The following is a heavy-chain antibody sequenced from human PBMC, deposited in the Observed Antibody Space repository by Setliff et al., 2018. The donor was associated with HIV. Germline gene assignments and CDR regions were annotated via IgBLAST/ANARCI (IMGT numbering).Heavy chain of an antibody. Sequence: ASVKVSCKASGYTFFEYYMFWLRQAPGQGLEWMGWINPYNGATKYSQEFQGRVTITRDTSASTAYMELSSLRSEDMAVYYCARERDSNGYQFDYWGQGTQVTVSS. CDR1: GYTFFEYY. D-gene: IGHD3-22*01. V-gene: IGHV1-3*03. CDR2: INPYNGAT. J-gene: IGHJ4*02. CDR3: ARERDSNGYQFDY.